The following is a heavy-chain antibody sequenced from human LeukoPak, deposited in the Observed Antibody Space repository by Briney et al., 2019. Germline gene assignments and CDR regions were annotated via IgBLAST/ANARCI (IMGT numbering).Heavy chain of an antibody. CDR2: INPNSGGT. CDR1: GYTFSDYY. V-gene: IGHV1-2*06. CDR3: ARRDFHDY. D-gene: IGHD5-24*01. Sequence: ASVKVSSKASGYTFSDYYMHWVRQAPGQGLEWVGRINPNSGGTNYALKFQDRVTMTRDTSISTAYMELSRLRSDDTAVYYCARRDFHDYWGQGTLVTVSS. J-gene: IGHJ4*02.